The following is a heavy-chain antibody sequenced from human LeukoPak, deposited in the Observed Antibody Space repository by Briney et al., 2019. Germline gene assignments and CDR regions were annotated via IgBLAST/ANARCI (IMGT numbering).Heavy chain of an antibody. D-gene: IGHD3-10*01. CDR3: AKDLEGPYYYGSGSYYPAYYFDY. CDR1: GFTFSSYA. J-gene: IGHJ4*02. Sequence: GGSLRLSCAASGFTFSSYAMSWVRQAPGKGLEWVSAISGSGGSTYYADSVKGRFTISRDNSKNTLYLQMNSLSAEDTAVYYCAKDLEGPYYYGSGSYYPAYYFDYWGQGTLVTVSS. V-gene: IGHV3-23*01. CDR2: ISGSGGST.